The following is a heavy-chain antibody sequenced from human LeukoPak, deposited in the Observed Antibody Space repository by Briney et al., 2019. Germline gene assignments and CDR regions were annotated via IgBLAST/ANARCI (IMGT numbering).Heavy chain of an antibody. V-gene: IGHV3-66*04. D-gene: IGHD3-10*01. Sequence: GGSLRLSCAAAGFTVSSSYMSWVRQAPGKGLEWVSIISSAGTTYYADSVKGRFTISRDNSKNTVYLQVNSLRDEDTAVYYCARQDIWFGELVVWGQGTTVTVSS. CDR1: GFTVSSSY. J-gene: IGHJ6*02. CDR2: ISSAGTT. CDR3: ARQDIWFGELVV.